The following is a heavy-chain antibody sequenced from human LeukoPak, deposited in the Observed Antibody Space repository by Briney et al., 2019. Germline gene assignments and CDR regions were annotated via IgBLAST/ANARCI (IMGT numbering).Heavy chain of an antibody. Sequence: SETLSLTVRVPDGSISSYYWSWIRQPPGKGLERIGYIYYSGSTPYNPSLKSRVTISVDTSKNQFSLKLSSVTAADTAVYYCARLRLIRGEDYYYYYGMYVWGQGTTVTVSS. CDR3: ARLRLIRGEDYYYYYGMYV. D-gene: IGHD3-16*01. CDR1: DGSISSYY. V-gene: IGHV4-59*08. J-gene: IGHJ6*02. CDR2: IYYSGST.